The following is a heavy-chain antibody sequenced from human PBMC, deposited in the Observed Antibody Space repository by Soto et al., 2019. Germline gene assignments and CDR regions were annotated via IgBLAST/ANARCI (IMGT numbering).Heavy chain of an antibody. CDR3: ARAEYFVSGSYLAYSYYGMDF. Sequence: ASVKVSCKASGYTFTSYGISWVRQAPGQGLEWMGWISAYNGNTNYAQKLQGRVTMTTDTSTSTAYMELRSLRSDDTAVYYCARAEYFVSGSYLAYSYYGMDFWDQATTVTVS. D-gene: IGHD3-10*01. CDR1: GYTFTSYG. CDR2: ISAYNGNT. J-gene: IGHJ6*02. V-gene: IGHV1-18*01.